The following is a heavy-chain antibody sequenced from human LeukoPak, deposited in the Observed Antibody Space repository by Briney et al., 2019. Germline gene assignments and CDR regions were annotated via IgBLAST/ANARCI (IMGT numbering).Heavy chain of an antibody. V-gene: IGHV4-59*01. J-gene: IGHJ4*02. D-gene: IGHD3-10*01. CDR1: GGSITTYY. Sequence: SSETLSLTCTVSGGSITTYYWDWIRQPPGKGLEWIGYIYYSGSANYNPSLKSRVTISVDTSKNQFSLKLSSVTAADTAVYYCARDRGEGYFDYWGQGTLVTVSS. CDR2: IYYSGSA. CDR3: ARDRGEGYFDY.